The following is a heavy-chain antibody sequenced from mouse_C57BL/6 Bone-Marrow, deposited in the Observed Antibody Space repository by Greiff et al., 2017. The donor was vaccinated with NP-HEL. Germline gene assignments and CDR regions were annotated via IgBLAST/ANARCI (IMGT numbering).Heavy chain of an antibody. V-gene: IGHV1-69*01. Sequence: QLQQPGAELVLPFSSFPLSFHSSFYTFTIYFIHFFHPRPGQGLEWIGEIDPSDSYTNYNQKFKGKSTLTVDKSSSTAYMQLSSLTSEDSAVYYCAREGLITTVVGDWYFDVWGTGTTVTVSS. CDR1: FYTFTIYF. J-gene: IGHJ1*03. CDR3: AREGLITTVVGDWYFDV. CDR2: IDPSDSYT. D-gene: IGHD1-1*01.